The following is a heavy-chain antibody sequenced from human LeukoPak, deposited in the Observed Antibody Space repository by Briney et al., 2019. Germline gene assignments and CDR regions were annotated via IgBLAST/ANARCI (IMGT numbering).Heavy chain of an antibody. D-gene: IGHD1-26*01. CDR1: GGSFSVYY. Sequence: PSETLSLTCAVYGGSFSVYYWSWIRRPPGKGLEWIGEINHSGSTNYNPSLKSRVTISVDTSKNQFSLKLSSVTAADTAVYYCARGKLRSEPGAFDIWGQGTMVTVSS. CDR3: ARGKLRSEPGAFDI. CDR2: INHSGST. V-gene: IGHV4-34*01. J-gene: IGHJ3*02.